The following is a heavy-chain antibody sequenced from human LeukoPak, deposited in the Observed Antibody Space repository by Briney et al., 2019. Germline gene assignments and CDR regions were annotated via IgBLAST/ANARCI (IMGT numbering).Heavy chain of an antibody. CDR1: GGSISSSTYY. CDR3: ARDDTSRPRFY. D-gene: IGHD6-6*01. Sequence: SETLSLTCTVSGGSISSSTYYWGWIRQPPGKGLEWIGSIYYSGRTNYNPSLKSRITISVDTSKNQFSLKLSSVTAADTAVYYCARDDTSRPRFYWGQGTLVTVSS. CDR2: IYYSGRT. V-gene: IGHV4-39*07. J-gene: IGHJ4*02.